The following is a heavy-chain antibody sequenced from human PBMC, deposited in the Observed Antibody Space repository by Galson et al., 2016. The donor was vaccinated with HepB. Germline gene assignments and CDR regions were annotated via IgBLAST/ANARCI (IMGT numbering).Heavy chain of an antibody. J-gene: IGHJ4*02. Sequence: SETLSLTCTVSGGPVSSDTYYWTWIRQPPGKGLEWIGFSQHSGNTNCNPTLRSRVTISVDTSKNQFSLKMTSVTAADTAVYYCARDQNGSYMAYWGLGTLVTVSS. CDR1: GGPVSSDTYY. D-gene: IGHD1-26*01. CDR3: ARDQNGSYMAY. CDR2: SQHSGNT. V-gene: IGHV4-61*01.